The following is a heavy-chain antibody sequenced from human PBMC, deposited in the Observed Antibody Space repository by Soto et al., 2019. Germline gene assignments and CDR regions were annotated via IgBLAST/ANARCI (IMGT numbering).Heavy chain of an antibody. CDR3: AKDAGGGYFDY. V-gene: IGHV1-18*01. J-gene: IGHJ4*01. CDR2: VTTDKGKT. CDR1: GYTFTSHG. D-gene: IGHD3-10*01. Sequence: QLVQSGAEVKKPGASVKVSCKASGYTFTSHGISWVRQAPGRGLEWMGWVTTDKGKTNYVQRFQGRVTMSTDTATSTAYMERGSLRSDDRAVFYGAKDAGGGYFDYWGQGTLVTVSS.